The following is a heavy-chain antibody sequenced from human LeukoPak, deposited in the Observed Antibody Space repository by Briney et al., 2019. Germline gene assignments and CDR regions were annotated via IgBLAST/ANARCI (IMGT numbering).Heavy chain of an antibody. CDR2: ISAYNGNT. CDR3: ARALGDEAY. J-gene: IGHJ4*02. Sequence: ASVKVSCKASGYTFTGYYMHWVRQAPGQGLEWMGWISAYNGNTNYAQKLQGRVTMTIDTSTSTAYMELRSLRYDDTAVYYCARALGDEAYWGQGTLVTVSS. V-gene: IGHV1-18*04. D-gene: IGHD3-16*01. CDR1: GYTFTGYY.